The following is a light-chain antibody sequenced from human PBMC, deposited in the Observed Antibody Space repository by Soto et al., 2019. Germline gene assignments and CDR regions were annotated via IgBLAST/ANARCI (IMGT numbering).Light chain of an antibody. V-gene: IGLV2-14*01. CDR1: SGDIGDYNY. J-gene: IGLJ1*01. CDR2: DVS. CDR3: CSYTRSGTLI. Sequence: QSALTQPASVSGSPGQSITISCVGTSGDIGDYNYVSWYQQHPGKVPKVIIYDVSNRPSGVSYRFSGTKSGNTASLTVSGLQAEEEADYYCCSYTRSGTLIFGTG.